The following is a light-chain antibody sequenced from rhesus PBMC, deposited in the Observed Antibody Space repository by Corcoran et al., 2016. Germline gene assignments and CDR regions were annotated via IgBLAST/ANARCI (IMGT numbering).Light chain of an antibody. CDR3: QQHNSYPWT. CDR2: YES. V-gene: IGKV1S14*01. CDR1: QGISNY. J-gene: IGKJ1*01. Sequence: DIQMTQSPSSLSASVGDTVTITCRASQGISNYLAWYQQKPGKAPKPLIYYESNLESGVPSRFSGSGSGTDFTLTISSLQPEYFAIYYCQQHNSYPWTFGQGAKVEIK.